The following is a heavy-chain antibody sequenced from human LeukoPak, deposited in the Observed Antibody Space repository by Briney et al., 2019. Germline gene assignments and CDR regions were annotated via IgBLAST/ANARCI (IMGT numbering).Heavy chain of an antibody. V-gene: IGHV1-8*03. CDR2: VNPNSGNT. Sequence: VASVKVSCKASGYTFTSYDINWVRQAPGQGLEWMGWVNPNSGNTGYAQKFQGRVTITRNTSISTAYMELSSLRSEDTAVYYCARWCCSSTSCYFDYWGQGTLVTVSS. J-gene: IGHJ4*02. CDR3: ARWCCSSTSCYFDY. CDR1: GYTFTSYD. D-gene: IGHD2-2*01.